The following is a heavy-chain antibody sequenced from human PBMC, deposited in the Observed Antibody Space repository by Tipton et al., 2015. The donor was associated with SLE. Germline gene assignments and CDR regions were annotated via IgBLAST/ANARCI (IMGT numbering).Heavy chain of an antibody. Sequence: TLSLTCTVSGGSIFSSYWSWIRRPPGKGLEWIGCIYFSGSTSYNPSLKSRVTISVDKSKNQFSLKLSSVTAAGTAVYYCARDLGGGVGQIEYWGQGTLVTVSS. D-gene: IGHD3-16*01. V-gene: IGHV4-59*12. J-gene: IGHJ4*02. CDR1: GGSIFSSY. CDR3: ARDLGGGVGQIEY. CDR2: IYFSGST.